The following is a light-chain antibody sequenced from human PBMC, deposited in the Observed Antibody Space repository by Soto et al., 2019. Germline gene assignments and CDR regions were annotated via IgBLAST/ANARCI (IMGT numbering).Light chain of an antibody. CDR1: QSVSNN. CDR2: FAS. J-gene: IGKJ4*01. Sequence: EIVMPQSPATLSVSPGERATLSCRASQSVSNNLAWYQQKPGQDPRVLIYFASTRATGIPARFSGSGSETEVTLTISRLESEDFAVYYCQHYNKWPLTFGGGTKVETK. CDR3: QHYNKWPLT. V-gene: IGKV3-15*01.